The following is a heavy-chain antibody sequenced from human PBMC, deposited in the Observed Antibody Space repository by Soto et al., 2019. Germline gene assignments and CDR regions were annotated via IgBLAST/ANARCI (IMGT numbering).Heavy chain of an antibody. V-gene: IGHV4-59*08. CDR2: IYYSGST. CDR3: ARGDLLDAFDI. J-gene: IGHJ3*02. CDR1: GGSISSYY. Sequence: QVQLQESGPGLVKPSETLSLTCTVSGGSISSYYWSWIRQPPGKGLEWIGYIYYSGSTNYNPSLKSRVTISVDTSKNQFALKLSSVTAADTAVYYCARGDLLDAFDIWGQGTMVTVSS.